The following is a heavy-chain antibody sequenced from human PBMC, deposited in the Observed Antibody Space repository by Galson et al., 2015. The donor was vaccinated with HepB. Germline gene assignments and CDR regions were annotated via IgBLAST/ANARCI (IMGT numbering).Heavy chain of an antibody. J-gene: IGHJ4*02. D-gene: IGHD5-12*01. CDR3: ARPPSGGYDCRY. Sequence: SLRLSCAASGFTFSSYSMNWVRQAPGKGLEWVSSISSSSSYIYYADSVKGRFTISRDNAKNSLYLQMNSLRAEDTAVYYCARPPSGGYDCRYWVQGTLVTVSS. V-gene: IGHV3-21*01. CDR2: ISSSSSYI. CDR1: GFTFSSYS.